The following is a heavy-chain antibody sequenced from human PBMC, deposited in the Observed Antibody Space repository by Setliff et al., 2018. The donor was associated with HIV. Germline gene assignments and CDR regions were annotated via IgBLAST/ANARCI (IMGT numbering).Heavy chain of an antibody. D-gene: IGHD3-3*01. J-gene: IGHJ4*02. V-gene: IGHV4-59*08. CDR3: ARQMTIPGVAVTPVDY. CDR1: GGSINNYQ. CDR2: IYYIGTT. Sequence: SETLSLTCTVSGVSGGSINNYQWSWIRQPPGKGLEWIGHIYYIGTTNYNPSLKSRLTISVDTSKSQFSLKLTSVTAADTAVYYCARQMTIPGVAVTPVDYWGQGALVTVSS.